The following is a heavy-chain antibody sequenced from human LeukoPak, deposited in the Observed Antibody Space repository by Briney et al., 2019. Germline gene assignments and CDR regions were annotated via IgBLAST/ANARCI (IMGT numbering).Heavy chain of an antibody. CDR2: INAGNGNT. Sequence: ASVKVSCKASGYTFTTYAMHWVRQAPGLRLEWMGWINAGNGNTKYSQKLQGRVTITSDTSASTAYMELSSLRSEDTAVYYCARPDYGDTPPRYWGQGTLVTVSS. V-gene: IGHV1-3*01. J-gene: IGHJ4*02. D-gene: IGHD4-17*01. CDR3: ARPDYGDTPPRY. CDR1: GYTFTTYA.